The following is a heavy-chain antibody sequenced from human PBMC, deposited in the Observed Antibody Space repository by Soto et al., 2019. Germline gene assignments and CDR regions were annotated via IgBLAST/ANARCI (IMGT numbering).Heavy chain of an antibody. CDR1: RFTFSTYA. CDR2: ISGGGADT. CDR3: AKSLFGGPDI. Sequence: PGGSLRLSCAASRFTFSTYAMSWVRQAPGKGQEWFSGISGGGADTSYADSVRGRFTCSRDNSKNTLYLQMNSLRAEDTALYYCAKSLFGGPDIWGQGTMVTVSS. V-gene: IGHV3-23*01. D-gene: IGHD2-15*01. J-gene: IGHJ3*02.